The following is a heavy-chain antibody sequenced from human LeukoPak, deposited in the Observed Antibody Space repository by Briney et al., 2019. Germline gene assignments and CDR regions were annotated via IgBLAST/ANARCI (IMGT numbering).Heavy chain of an antibody. Sequence: PSETLSLTCAVSGGSINSHYWGWIRQPPGKGLQWIGDIYYTGKNNYNPSLKSRVTISLDTSKDHLSLNLTSVPAADTAIYYCVRRDTGWNYFDYWGQGILVTVSS. CDR2: IYYTGKN. J-gene: IGHJ4*02. CDR3: VRRDTGWNYFDY. V-gene: IGHV4-59*08. D-gene: IGHD6-19*01. CDR1: GGSINSHY.